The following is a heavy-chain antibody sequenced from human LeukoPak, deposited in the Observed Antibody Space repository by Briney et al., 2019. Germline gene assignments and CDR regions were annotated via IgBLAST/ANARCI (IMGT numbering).Heavy chain of an antibody. CDR2: ISACNGNT. CDR1: GYTFTSYG. CDR3: ARSIAARGSFDY. D-gene: IGHD6-6*01. V-gene: IGHV1-18*01. J-gene: IGHJ4*02. Sequence: ASVKVSCKASGYTFTSYGISWVRQAPGQGLEWMGWISACNGNTNYAQKLQGRVTMTTDTSTSTAYMELRSLRSDDTAVYYCARSIAARGSFDYWGQGTLVTVSS.